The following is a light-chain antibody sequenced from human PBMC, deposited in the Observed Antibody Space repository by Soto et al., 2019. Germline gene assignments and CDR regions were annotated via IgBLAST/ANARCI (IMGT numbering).Light chain of an antibody. CDR1: QSVSSY. V-gene: IGKV3-11*01. Sequence: ELVLTQSPATLSLSPGERATLSCRASQSVSSYLAWYQQKHGQAPRILIYDASNRATGIPARFSGSGSGTDLTITISSLEPEDFEVYYCQQRSNWPITFGQGTRLEIK. CDR3: QQRSNWPIT. J-gene: IGKJ5*01. CDR2: DAS.